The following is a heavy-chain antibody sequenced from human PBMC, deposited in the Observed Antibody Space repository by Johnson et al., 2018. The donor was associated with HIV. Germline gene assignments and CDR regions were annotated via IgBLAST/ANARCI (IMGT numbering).Heavy chain of an antibody. CDR1: GFTFSNYG. J-gene: IGHJ3*02. D-gene: IGHD2-21*02. CDR2: IQSDGKIK. V-gene: IGHV3-30*02. CDR3: AKVGPGGYCGGDCYTGAVDI. Sequence: QVQLVESGGGVVQPGGSLTLSCAASGFTFSNYGMHWVRQAPGKGLEWVAFIQSDGKIKFYADSVKGRFTISRDNSKNTLYLQMYSLRAEDPAVYYCAKVGPGGYCGGDCYTGAVDIWGQGTMVTVSS.